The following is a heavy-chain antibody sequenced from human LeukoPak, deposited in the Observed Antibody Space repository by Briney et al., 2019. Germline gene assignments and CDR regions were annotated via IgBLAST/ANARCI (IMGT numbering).Heavy chain of an antibody. J-gene: IGHJ4*02. D-gene: IGHD3-10*01. CDR2: IYYSGST. CDR3: AEGTKSFFDY. V-gene: IGHV4-39*01. CDR1: GGSISSSSYY. Sequence: PSETLSLTCTVAGGSISSSSYYWGWSRQPRGKGLEWIGSIYYSGSTYYNPSLKSRVTISVDTSKNQFSLKLSSVTAADTAVYYCAEGTKSFFDYWGQGTLVTVSS.